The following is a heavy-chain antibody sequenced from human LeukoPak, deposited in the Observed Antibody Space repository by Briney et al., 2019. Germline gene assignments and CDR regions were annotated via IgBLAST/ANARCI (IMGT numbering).Heavy chain of an antibody. CDR1: GGTFSSYA. CDR2: IIPIFGTA. CDR3: ARAAADVSGGYYHH. V-gene: IGHV1-69*01. J-gene: IGHJ5*02. Sequence: SVKVSCKASGGTFSSYAISWVRQAPGQGLEWMGGIIPIFGTANYAQKFQGRVTITADESTSTAYMELSSLRSEDTAVYFCARAAADVSGGYYHHWGQGTLVTVSS. D-gene: IGHD3-22*01.